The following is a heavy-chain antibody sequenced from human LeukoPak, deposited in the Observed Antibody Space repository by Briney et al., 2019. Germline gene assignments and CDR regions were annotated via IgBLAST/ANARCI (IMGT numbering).Heavy chain of an antibody. CDR1: GFTFSSYS. D-gene: IGHD6-13*01. CDR3: AREVVVGAAAGALDY. Sequence: GESLRLSCAASGFTFSSYSMNWVRQAPGKGLQWVSSISSSGSFVYSADSVKGRFTISRDNAKDSLYLQMNSLRAGDTAVYYCAREVVVGAAAGALDYWGQGTLVTASS. CDR2: ISSSGSFV. V-gene: IGHV3-21*01. J-gene: IGHJ4*02.